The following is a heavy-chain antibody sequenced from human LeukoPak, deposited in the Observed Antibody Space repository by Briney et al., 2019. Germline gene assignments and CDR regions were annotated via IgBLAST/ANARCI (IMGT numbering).Heavy chain of an antibody. Sequence: SQTLSLTCAISGDSVSSNSAVWNWIRQSPSRGLEWLGRTYYRSKWYNDYAVSVQSRMTVNPDTSKNQFPLQLNSVTPEDTAVYYCARAGSGSYRHFDYWGRGTLVTVSS. J-gene: IGHJ4*02. CDR2: TYYRSKWYN. CDR1: GDSVSSNSAV. CDR3: ARAGSGSYRHFDY. D-gene: IGHD1-26*01. V-gene: IGHV6-1*01.